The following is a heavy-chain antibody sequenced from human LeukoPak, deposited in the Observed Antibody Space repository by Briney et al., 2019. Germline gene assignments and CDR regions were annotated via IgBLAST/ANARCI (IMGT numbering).Heavy chain of an antibody. V-gene: IGHV5-51*01. Sequence: KPGESLKISCKGTGYNFTSYWIGWVRQMPGKGLEWMGIIYPGDSDTTYSPSFQGQVTISVDKSISTAYLQWSSLKASDTAMYYCARLSSRLVTTSSHYGMDVWGQGTTVTVSS. CDR1: GYNFTSYW. CDR2: IYPGDSDT. CDR3: ARLSSRLVTTSSHYGMDV. D-gene: IGHD4-17*01. J-gene: IGHJ6*02.